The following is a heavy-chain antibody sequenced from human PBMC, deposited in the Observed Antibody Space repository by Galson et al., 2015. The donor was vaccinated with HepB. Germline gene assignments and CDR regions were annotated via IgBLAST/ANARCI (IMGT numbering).Heavy chain of an antibody. V-gene: IGHV1-69*06. J-gene: IGHJ4*02. CDR1: GGGFSSFG. CDR2: IIPFFGTT. CDR3: ARPAARGIFFHF. Sequence: SVKVSCKASGGGFSSFGTSWVRQAPGQGPEWMGEIIPFFGTTNYAPKFQGRVTISADISTSTVYMEMSSLTSDDTAMYYCARPAARGIFFHFWGQGTVVTVSS. D-gene: IGHD3-10*01.